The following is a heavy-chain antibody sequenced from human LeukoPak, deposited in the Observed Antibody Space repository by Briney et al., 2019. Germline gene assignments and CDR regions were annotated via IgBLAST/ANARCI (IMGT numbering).Heavy chain of an antibody. J-gene: IGHJ4*02. Sequence: KAGGSLLLSCAASGFTFSTYTMNWVRQAAGKGLEWVSSITSSSTYIYYAASVKGRFIISRNNDKNSLYLQINSLSAETMAFYYCAKDSDGYLGCYLDYWAQENLVSLS. D-gene: IGHD5-24*01. V-gene: IGHV3-21*04. CDR1: GFTFSTYT. CDR2: ITSSSTYI. CDR3: AKDSDGYLGCYLDY.